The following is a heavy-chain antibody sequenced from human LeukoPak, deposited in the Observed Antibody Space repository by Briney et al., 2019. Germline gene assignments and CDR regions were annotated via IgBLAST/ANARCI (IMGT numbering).Heavy chain of an antibody. D-gene: IGHD2-15*01. CDR3: AGLLTSPNWFDP. V-gene: IGHV4-4*07. CDR1: GYSISSGYY. J-gene: IGHJ5*02. Sequence: SETLSLTCTVSGYSISSGYYWSWIRQPAGKGLEWIGRIYTSGSTNYNPSLKSRVTMSVDTSKNQFSLKLSSVTAADTAVYYCAGLLTSPNWFDPWGQGTLVTVSS. CDR2: IYTSGST.